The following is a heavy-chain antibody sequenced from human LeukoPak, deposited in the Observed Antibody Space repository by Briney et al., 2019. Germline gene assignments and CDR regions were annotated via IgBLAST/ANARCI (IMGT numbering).Heavy chain of an antibody. Sequence: GRSLRLSCAASGFTFSSYGMHWVRQAPGKGLEWVAVVSYDGSNKYYADSVKGRFTISRNNSKNTLYLQMNSLRAEGTAVYYCAKGYDILAYGMDVWGQGTMVTVSS. V-gene: IGHV3-30*18. CDR3: AKGYDILAYGMDV. D-gene: IGHD3-9*01. J-gene: IGHJ6*02. CDR1: GFTFSSYG. CDR2: VSYDGSNK.